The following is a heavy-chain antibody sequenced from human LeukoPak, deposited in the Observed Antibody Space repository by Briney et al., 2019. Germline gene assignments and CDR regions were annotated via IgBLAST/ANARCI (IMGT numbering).Heavy chain of an antibody. J-gene: IGHJ4*02. CDR3: ARLGGYSYGARIFDY. CDR2: IFHSGTT. Sequence: PSETLSLTCTVSDSITSTSYYWAWIRQPPGKGLQWIASIFHSGTTYFNPSLKSRVTLSIDTSRSQYSLQLASVTAADTAPYYCARLGGYSYGARIFDYWGQGIRVAVSS. V-gene: IGHV4-39*01. D-gene: IGHD5-18*01. CDR1: DSITSTSYY.